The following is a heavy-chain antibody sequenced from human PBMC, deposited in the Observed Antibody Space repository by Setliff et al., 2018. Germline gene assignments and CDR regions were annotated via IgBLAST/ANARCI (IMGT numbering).Heavy chain of an antibody. Sequence: SVKVSCKSSGGTFSSSGITWVRQAPGQGLQWLGRFIPILGATNYAQKFQDRVTITAGVSTSTAYKELSSLRSDDTAVYYCARDGAYCSGGSCYSFDYWGQGTPVTVSS. D-gene: IGHD2-15*01. CDR3: ARDGAYCSGGSCYSFDY. CDR1: GGTFSSSG. J-gene: IGHJ4*02. CDR2: FIPILGAT. V-gene: IGHV1-69*13.